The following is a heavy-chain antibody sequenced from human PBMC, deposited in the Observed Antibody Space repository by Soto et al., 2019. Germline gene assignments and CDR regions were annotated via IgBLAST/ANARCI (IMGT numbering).Heavy chain of an antibody. CDR2: IYHSGST. J-gene: IGHJ6*02. Sequence: SETLSLTCAVSGYSISSGYYWGWIRQPPGKGLEWIGSIYHSGSTYYNPSLKSRVTISVDASKNQFSLKLSSVTAADTAVYYCARDGTARITIFGVLNGMDVWGQGTTVTAP. D-gene: IGHD3-3*01. CDR1: GYSISSGYY. CDR3: ARDGTARITIFGVLNGMDV. V-gene: IGHV4-38-2*02.